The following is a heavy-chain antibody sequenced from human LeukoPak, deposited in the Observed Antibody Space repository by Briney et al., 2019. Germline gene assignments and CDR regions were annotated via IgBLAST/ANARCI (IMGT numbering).Heavy chain of an antibody. CDR1: GFSLSTRGVG. CDR2: IYLNDHK. CDR3: AHRRERSYYDY. J-gene: IGHJ4*02. Sequence: SAPTLVNPTQTLTLTCTFSGFSLSTRGVGVDWIRQPPGKALGWHAPIYLNDHKRHNPSLKSRLTITQDTSKNAEVLTMTRMDPVDTATYYCAHRRERSYYDYWGQGTLVTVSS. D-gene: IGHD5-24*01. V-gene: IGHV2-5*01.